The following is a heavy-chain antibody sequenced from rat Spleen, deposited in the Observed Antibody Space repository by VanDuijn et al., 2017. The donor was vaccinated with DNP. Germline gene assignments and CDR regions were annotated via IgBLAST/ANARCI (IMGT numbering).Heavy chain of an antibody. J-gene: IGHJ3*01. Sequence: EVQLVESGGGLVQPGRSMKISCVASGFTFSDYAMAWVRQSPKKGLEWVAYITYDGSSTYYGDSVKGRFTISRDNAKSTLYLQMDSLRSEDTATYYCATQLGRVWNWFAYWGQGTLVTVSS. CDR3: ATQLGRVWNWFAY. CDR2: ITYDGSST. V-gene: IGHV5-22*01. D-gene: IGHD1-11*01. CDR1: GFTFSDYA.